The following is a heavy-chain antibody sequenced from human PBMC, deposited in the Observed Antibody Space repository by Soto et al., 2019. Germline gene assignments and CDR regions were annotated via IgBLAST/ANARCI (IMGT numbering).Heavy chain of an antibody. CDR3: ARRRPYGSGSYHYYYYGMDV. CDR2: IYYSGST. V-gene: IGHV4-59*08. J-gene: IGHJ6*02. Sequence: SETLSLTCTVSGGSISSYYWSWIRQPPGKGLEWIGYIYYSGSTNYNPSLKSRVTISVDTSKNQFSLKLSSVTAADTAVYYCARRRPYGSGSYHYYYYGMDVWGQGTTVTVSS. CDR1: GGSISSYY. D-gene: IGHD3-10*01.